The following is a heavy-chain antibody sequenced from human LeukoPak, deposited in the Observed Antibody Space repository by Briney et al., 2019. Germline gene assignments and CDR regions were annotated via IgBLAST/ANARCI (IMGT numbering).Heavy chain of an antibody. CDR2: ISASGSST. CDR1: GLAFSTDS. V-gene: IGHV3-23*01. CDR3: AKDAAGPEY. J-gene: IGHJ4*02. D-gene: IGHD6-13*01. Sequence: PGGSLRLSCAASGLAFSTDSMSWDSQAPGKGLYWVSGISASGSSTYYADSVKGRFTISRDNSKNTPYLQMNRLRAEDTAVSYCAKDAAGPEYWGQGTLVTVSS.